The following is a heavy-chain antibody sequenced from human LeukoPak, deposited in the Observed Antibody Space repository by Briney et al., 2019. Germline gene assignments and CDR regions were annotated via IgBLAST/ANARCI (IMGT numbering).Heavy chain of an antibody. J-gene: IGHJ4*02. CDR3: ANLYYGSGSYRIDY. Sequence: GGSLRLSCAASGFTVSNNYMSWVRQRPGKGLEWVSVIYSGGNTYYADSVKGRFTISRDNSKNTLYLQMNSLRAEDTAVYYCANLYYGSGSYRIDYWGQGTLVTVSS. V-gene: IGHV3-66*02. CDR2: IYSGGNT. D-gene: IGHD3-10*01. CDR1: GFTVSNNY.